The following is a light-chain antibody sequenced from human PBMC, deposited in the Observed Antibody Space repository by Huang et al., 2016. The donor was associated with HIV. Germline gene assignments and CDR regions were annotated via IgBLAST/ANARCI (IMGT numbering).Light chain of an antibody. CDR1: QSVSNY. V-gene: IGKV3-11*01. Sequence: EIVLTQSPATLSLSPGERATLSCRASQSVSNYLAWYQQKAGQAPRLLIYDASNRFSGSGSGTDFTLTISTLEPEDFAIYYCQQRSNWPSFGPGTLVDIK. J-gene: IGKJ3*01. CDR3: QQRSNWPS. CDR2: DAS.